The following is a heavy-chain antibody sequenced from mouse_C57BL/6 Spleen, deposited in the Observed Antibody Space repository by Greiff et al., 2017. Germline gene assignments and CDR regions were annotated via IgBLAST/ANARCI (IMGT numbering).Heavy chain of an antibody. CDR1: GFTFSSYA. V-gene: IGHV5-4*01. D-gene: IGHD2-5*01. CDR3: ARDHSNYVYFDV. J-gene: IGHJ1*03. CDR2: ISDGGSYT. Sequence: EVQLVESGGGLVKPGGSLKLSCAASGFTFSSYAMSWVRQTPEKRLEWVATISDGGSYTYYPDNVKGRFTISRDNAKNNLYLQMSHLKSEDTAMYYCARDHSNYVYFDVWGTGTTVTVSS.